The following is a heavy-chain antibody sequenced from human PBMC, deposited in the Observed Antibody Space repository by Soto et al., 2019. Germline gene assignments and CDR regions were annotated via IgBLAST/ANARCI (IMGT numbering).Heavy chain of an antibody. Sequence: GSLRLSCAASGFTFSSYPMSWVRQAPGKGLEWVSAISGSGGSTYYADSVKGRFTISRDNSKNTLYLQMNSLRAEDTAVYYCAKPLHIVVLPAATAPDYWGQGTLVTVSS. CDR1: GFTFSSYP. D-gene: IGHD2-2*01. CDR3: AKPLHIVVLPAATAPDY. V-gene: IGHV3-23*01. CDR2: ISGSGGST. J-gene: IGHJ4*02.